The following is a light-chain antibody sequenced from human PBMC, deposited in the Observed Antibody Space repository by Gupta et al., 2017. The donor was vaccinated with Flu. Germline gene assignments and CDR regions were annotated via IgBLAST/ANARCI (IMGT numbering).Light chain of an antibody. V-gene: IGLV1-40*01. J-gene: IGLJ3*02. CDR3: QSYDSSLSGWV. Sequence: QSVLTQPPSVSGAPGQRVTLSCTGSSSNIGAGYDVNWYQQLPGTAPKLLIYGNRNRPSGVPDCCSGSKSGTSASLASTVLQAEDEADYYCQSYDSSLSGWVFGGGTKLTVL. CDR1: SSNIGAGYD. CDR2: GNR.